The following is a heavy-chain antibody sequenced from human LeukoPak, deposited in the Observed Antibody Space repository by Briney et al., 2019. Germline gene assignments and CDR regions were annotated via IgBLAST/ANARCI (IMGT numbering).Heavy chain of an antibody. CDR3: ARAGHYYFDY. D-gene: IGHD2-21*02. Sequence: GGSLRLSCAASGFTFSPYWMTWVRQAPGKGLEWVANIKPDGSGQYYVDSVKGRFTISRDNAKNSLYLQMNSLRAEDTAVYYCARAGHYYFDYWGQGTLVTVSS. V-gene: IGHV3-7*01. CDR2: IKPDGSGQ. J-gene: IGHJ4*02. CDR1: GFTFSPYW.